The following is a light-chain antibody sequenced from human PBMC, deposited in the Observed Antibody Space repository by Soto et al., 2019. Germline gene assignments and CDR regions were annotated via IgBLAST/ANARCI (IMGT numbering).Light chain of an antibody. V-gene: IGKV1-39*01. J-gene: IGKJ1*01. CDR2: SAS. CDR1: QSISRY. Sequence: DIQMTQSPSSLSASVGDRVTITCRASQSISRYLNWYQQKPGKAPKLLIYSASSLQSGVPSRFSGSGSGTDFTLXISSXQPEDIATXXCXQSSSTPRTFGQGTKVEIK. CDR3: XQSSSTPRT.